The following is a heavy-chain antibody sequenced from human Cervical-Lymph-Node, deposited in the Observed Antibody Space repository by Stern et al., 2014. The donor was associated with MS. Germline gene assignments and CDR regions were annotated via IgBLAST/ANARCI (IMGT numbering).Heavy chain of an antibody. J-gene: IGHJ4*02. CDR3: ARAATGVIDY. Sequence: EVQLVESGGGLVQPGGSLRLSCAASGFTFSSYDMHWVRQATGKGLEWVSAIGTPGDTYYPGSVKGRFTISRENAKNSLYLQMNSLRAGDTAVYYCARAATGVIDYWGQGTLVTVSS. V-gene: IGHV3-13*01. D-gene: IGHD3-10*01. CDR1: GFTFSSYD. CDR2: IGTPGDT.